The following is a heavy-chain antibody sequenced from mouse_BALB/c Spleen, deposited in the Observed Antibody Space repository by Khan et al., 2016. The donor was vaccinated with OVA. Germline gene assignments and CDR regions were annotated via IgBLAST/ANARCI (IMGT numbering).Heavy chain of an antibody. D-gene: IGHD4-1*01. J-gene: IGHJ2*01. Sequence: EVELVESGGGLVKPGGSLKLSCAASGFTFSDYYMYWVRQTPEKRLEWVATISDGGSYTYYPDSVKGRFTISRDNAKNNLYLQMSRLKSEDTAMYYCARGGNWSFDYWGQGTTLTVSS. V-gene: IGHV5-4*02. CDR2: ISDGGSYT. CDR3: ARGGNWSFDY. CDR1: GFTFSDYY.